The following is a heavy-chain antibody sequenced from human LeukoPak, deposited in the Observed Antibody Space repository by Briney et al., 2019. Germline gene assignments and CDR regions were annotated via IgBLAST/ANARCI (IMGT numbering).Heavy chain of an antibody. D-gene: IGHD3-9*01. Sequence: PGGSLRLSCGASGFTFSSYVMAWVRQAPGKGLEWVSVIYSGVSSYYADPVKGRFTISRDNSKNTLYLQMNTLRAEDTAVYYCARHYYDILTGYGHWGQGTLVTVSS. CDR3: ARHYYDILTGYGH. J-gene: IGHJ4*02. CDR1: GFTFSSYV. CDR2: IYSGVSS. V-gene: IGHV3-66*04.